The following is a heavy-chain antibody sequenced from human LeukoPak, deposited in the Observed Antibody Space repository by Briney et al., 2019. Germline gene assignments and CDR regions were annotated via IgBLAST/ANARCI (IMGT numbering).Heavy chain of an antibody. CDR3: ARDRDAPHFNYYYMDV. Sequence: SETLSLTCTVSGGSISSYYWSWIRQPAGKGLEWIGRIYTSGSTNYNPSLKSRVTMSVDTSKNQFSLKLSSVTAADTAVYYCARDRDAPHFNYYYMDVWGKGTTVTVTS. D-gene: IGHD5-24*01. J-gene: IGHJ6*03. CDR2: IYTSGST. CDR1: GGSISSYY. V-gene: IGHV4-4*07.